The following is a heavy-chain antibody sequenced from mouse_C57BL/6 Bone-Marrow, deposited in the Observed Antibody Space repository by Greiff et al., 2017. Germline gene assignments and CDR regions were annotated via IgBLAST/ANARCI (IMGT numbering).Heavy chain of an antibody. CDR3: ARSFYDDDDANY. CDR2: IDPSDSYT. D-gene: IGHD2-4*01. J-gene: IGHJ2*01. CDR1: GYTFTSYW. Sequence: VQLQQPGAELVKPGASVKLSCKASGYTFTSYWMQWVKQRPGQGLEWIGEIDPSDSYTNYNQKFKGKATLTVDTSSSTAYMQLSSLTSEDSAVXYCARSFYDDDDANYWGQGTTLTVSS. V-gene: IGHV1-50*01.